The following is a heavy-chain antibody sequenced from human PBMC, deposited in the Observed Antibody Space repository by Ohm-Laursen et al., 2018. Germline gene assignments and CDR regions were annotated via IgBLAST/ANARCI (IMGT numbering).Heavy chain of an antibody. CDR3: ARGLGGPQMDY. V-gene: IGHV3-23*01. CDR2: ISGNGGRT. Sequence: SLRLSCTASGFTFSSYAMSWVRQAPGKGLEWVSFISGNGGRTHFADSVKGRFTISRDNAQNTLYLQINSLRAEDTAVYYCARGLGGPQMDYWGQGTLVTVSS. D-gene: IGHD3-16*01. J-gene: IGHJ4*02. CDR1: GFTFSSYA.